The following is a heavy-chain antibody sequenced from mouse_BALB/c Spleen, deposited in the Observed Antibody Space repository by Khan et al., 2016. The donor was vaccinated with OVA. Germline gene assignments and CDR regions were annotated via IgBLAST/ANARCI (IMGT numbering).Heavy chain of an antibody. Sequence: VELVESGIELVRPGASVKLSCKASGYTFTNYWINWVKQRPGQGLEWIGNIYPSDSYSNYNQRFKDKATLTVDKSSSTAYLLLSSPTSEDSAVYYCTREGVDGSSCAYWGQGTLVTVSA. V-gene: IGHV1-69*02. D-gene: IGHD2-3*01. J-gene: IGHJ3*01. CDR2: IYPSDSYS. CDR3: TREGVDGSSCAY. CDR1: GYTFTNYW.